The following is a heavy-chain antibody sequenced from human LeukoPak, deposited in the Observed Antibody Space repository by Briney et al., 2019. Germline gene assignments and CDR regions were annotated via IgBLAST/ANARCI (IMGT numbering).Heavy chain of an antibody. CDR1: GFTFSNAW. V-gene: IGHV3-15*01. CDR3: NKERRAGGCFNCSAP. Sequence: PGGSLRLSCAASGFTFSNAWMSWVRQAPGKGLEWVGRIKSKTDGGTTDYAAPVKGRFTISRDDSGNTLYLQMNSLKTEDTAVYYLNKERRAGGCFNCSAPGGQEPLV. J-gene: IGHJ4*02. CDR2: IKSKTDGGTT. D-gene: IGHD3-10*01.